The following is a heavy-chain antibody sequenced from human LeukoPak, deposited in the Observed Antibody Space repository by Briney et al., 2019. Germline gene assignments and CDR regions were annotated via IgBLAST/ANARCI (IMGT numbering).Heavy chain of an antibody. V-gene: IGHV1-2*02. CDR1: VYTFTGYY. CDR2: INPNSGGT. J-gene: IGHJ6*02. CDR3: ARGKDPYYYGMDV. Sequence: ASVKVSCKASVYTFTGYYMHWVRQAPGQGLEWMGWINPNSGGTNYAQKFQGRVTMTRDTSISTAYMELSRLRSDDTAVYYCARGKDPYYYGMDVWGQGTTVTVSS.